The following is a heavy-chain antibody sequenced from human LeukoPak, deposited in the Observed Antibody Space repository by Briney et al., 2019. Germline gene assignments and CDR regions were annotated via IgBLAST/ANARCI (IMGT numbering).Heavy chain of an antibody. CDR3: ARGLDPYYFDY. V-gene: IGHV3-33*01. J-gene: IGHJ4*02. Sequence: GGSLRLSCAASGFTFSSYGMHWVRQAPGKGLEWVAVIWYDGSNKYYADSVKGRFTISRDNSKNTLNLQMNSLRAEDTAVYYCARGLDPYYFDYWGQGTLVTVSS. CDR2: IWYDGSNK. CDR1: GFTFSSYG. D-gene: IGHD6-19*01.